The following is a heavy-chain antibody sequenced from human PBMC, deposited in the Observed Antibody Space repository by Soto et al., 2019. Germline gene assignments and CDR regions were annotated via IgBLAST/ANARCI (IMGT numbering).Heavy chain of an antibody. V-gene: IGHV4-4*02. J-gene: IGHJ5*02. CDR3: AQNYDVLNWFDP. CDR1: GGSISSSNW. D-gene: IGHD1-7*01. Sequence: QVQLQESGPGLMKPSGTLSLTCAVSGGSISSSNWWSWVRQPPGKGLEWIGEIYHSGSTNYNPSLKRRVTISVDKSKNQFSLKLSSVTAADTAVYYCAQNYDVLNWFDPWGQGTLVTVSA. CDR2: IYHSGST.